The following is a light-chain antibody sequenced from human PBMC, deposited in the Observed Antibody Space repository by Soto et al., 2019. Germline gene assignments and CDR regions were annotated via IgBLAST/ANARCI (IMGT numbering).Light chain of an antibody. CDR3: QQSYSTPPET. CDR1: QSISSY. V-gene: IGKV1-39*01. CDR2: DAS. Sequence: DIQMTQSPSSLSASVGDRVTITCRASQSISSYLNWYQQKPGKAPKLLIYDASSLQSGVPSRFSGSGSGTDFTLTISSLQPEDFATYYCQQSYSTPPETFGQGTKLEIK. J-gene: IGKJ2*01.